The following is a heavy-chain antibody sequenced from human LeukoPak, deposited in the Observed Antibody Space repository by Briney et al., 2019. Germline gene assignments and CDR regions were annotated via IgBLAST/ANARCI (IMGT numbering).Heavy chain of an antibody. J-gene: IGHJ2*01. CDR2: INHSGST. Sequence: KPSETPSLTCAVYGGSFSGYYWSWIRQPPGKGLEGIGEINHSGSTNYNPSLKSRVTISVDTSKNQFSLKLSSVTAADTAVYYCARVLEGSSGQHWYFDLWGRCTLVTVSS. CDR3: ARVLEGSSGQHWYFDL. CDR1: GGSFSGYY. V-gene: IGHV4-34*01. D-gene: IGHD6-19*01.